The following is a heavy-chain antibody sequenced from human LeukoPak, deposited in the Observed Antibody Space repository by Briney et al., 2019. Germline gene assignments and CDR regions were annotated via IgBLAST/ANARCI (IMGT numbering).Heavy chain of an antibody. D-gene: IGHD3-22*01. V-gene: IGHV3-23*01. Sequence: GGSLRLSCAASGFTFSNNAMTWVRQAPGKGLEWVSLVSGSGGSTHYADSVKGRFTISRDNSKNTLYVQMNSLRPDDTAVYYCAKDSSDYYFDYWGQGTLVTVSS. CDR2: VSGSGGST. J-gene: IGHJ4*02. CDR3: AKDSSDYYFDY. CDR1: GFTFSNNA.